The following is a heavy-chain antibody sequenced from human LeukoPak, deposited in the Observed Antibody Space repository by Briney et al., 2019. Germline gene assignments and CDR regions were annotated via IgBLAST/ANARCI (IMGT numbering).Heavy chain of an antibody. CDR1: GFTFSSYG. CDR3: APRSGYCSSTSCSYFDY. V-gene: IGHV3-30*02. J-gene: IGHJ4*02. Sequence: PGGSLRLSCAASGFTFSSYGMHWVRQTPGKGLEWVAFIRYDGSNKYYADSVKGRFTISRDNSKNTLYLQMNSLRAEDTAVYYCAPRSGYCSSTSCSYFDYWGQGTLVTVSS. CDR2: IRYDGSNK. D-gene: IGHD2-2*01.